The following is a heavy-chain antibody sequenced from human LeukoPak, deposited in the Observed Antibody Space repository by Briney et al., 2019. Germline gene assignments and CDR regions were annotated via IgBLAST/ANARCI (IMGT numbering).Heavy chain of an antibody. Sequence: SVKVSCKASGYTFTYRYLHWVRQAPGQALEWMGWITPFNGNTNYAQKFQDRVTITRDRSMSTAYMELSSLRSEDTAMYYCAIAAADKKQGYYFDYWGQGTLVTVSS. CDR2: ITPFNGNT. J-gene: IGHJ4*02. D-gene: IGHD6-13*01. CDR1: GYTFTYRY. V-gene: IGHV1-45*02. CDR3: AIAAADKKQGYYFDY.